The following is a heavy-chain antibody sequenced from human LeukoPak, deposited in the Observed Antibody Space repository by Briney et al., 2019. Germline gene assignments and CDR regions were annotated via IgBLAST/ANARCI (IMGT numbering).Heavy chain of an antibody. J-gene: IGHJ5*02. V-gene: IGHV4-4*07. Sequence: PSETLSLTCTVSGGSISSYYWSWIRQPAGKGLEWIGRIYTSGSTNYNPSLKSRVTISVDKSKNQLSLKLSSVTAADTAVYYCARDRPYSSGWYEGNWFDPWGQGTLVTVSS. CDR3: ARDRPYSSGWYEGNWFDP. CDR1: GGSISSYY. CDR2: IYTSGST. D-gene: IGHD6-19*01.